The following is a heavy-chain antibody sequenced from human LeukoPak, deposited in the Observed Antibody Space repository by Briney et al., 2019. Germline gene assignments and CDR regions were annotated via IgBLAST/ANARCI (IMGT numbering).Heavy chain of an antibody. Sequence: GRSLTLSCAASGFTFDDYAMHWGRQAPGTGLEWVSGISWNSGSIGYADSVKGRFTISRDNAKNSLYLQMNSLRAEDTALYYCAKGEGYDSSGYYYPIDYWGQGTLVTVSS. V-gene: IGHV3-9*01. CDR1: GFTFDDYA. CDR3: AKGEGYDSSGYYYPIDY. D-gene: IGHD3-22*01. J-gene: IGHJ4*02. CDR2: ISWNSGSI.